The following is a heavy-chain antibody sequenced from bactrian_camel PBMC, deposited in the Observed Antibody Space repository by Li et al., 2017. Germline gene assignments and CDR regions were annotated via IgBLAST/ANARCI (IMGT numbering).Heavy chain of an antibody. CDR3: ATHFPTFGYCYMRLREADFTY. J-gene: IGHJ4*01. CDR2: IDDSDGDA. V-gene: IGHV3S61*01. Sequence: HVQLVESGGGSVQTGGNLSLSCRISPYGYDDECMGWFRQAPGKEREEVASIDDSDGDARYADSVKGRFTISQDIQDNDKRILYLQMNNLKPEDTAMYYCATHFPTFGYCYMRLREADFTYWGQGTQVTVS. CDR1: PYGYDDEC. D-gene: IGHD2*01.